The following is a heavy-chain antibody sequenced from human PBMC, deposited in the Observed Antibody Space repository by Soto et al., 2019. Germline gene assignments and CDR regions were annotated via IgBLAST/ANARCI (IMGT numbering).Heavy chain of an antibody. CDR2: IYPGDSDT. Sequence: PGESLKISCKGSGYSFTSYWIGWVRQMPGKGLEWMGIIYPGDSDTRYSPSFQGQVTISADKSISTAYLQWSSLKASDTAMYYCARHIHYPYGSGYGSGRIYYGMDVWGQGTTVTVSS. J-gene: IGHJ6*02. CDR1: GYSFTSYW. D-gene: IGHD3-10*01. V-gene: IGHV5-51*01. CDR3: ARHIHYPYGSGYGSGRIYYGMDV.